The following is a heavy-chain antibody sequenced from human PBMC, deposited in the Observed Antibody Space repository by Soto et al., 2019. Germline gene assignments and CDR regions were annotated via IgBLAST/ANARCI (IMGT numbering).Heavy chain of an antibody. V-gene: IGHV1-46*01. J-gene: IGHJ3*02. D-gene: IGHD6-19*01. CDR3: ARDVPHVAVAGNDAFDI. CDR2: INPSGGST. CDR1: GYTFTSYY. Sequence: ASVKVSCKASGYTFTSYYMHWVRQAPGQGLEWMGIINPSGGSTSYAQKFQGRVTMTRDTSTSTVYMELSSLRSEDTAVYYCARDVPHVAVAGNDAFDIWGQGTMVTVSS.